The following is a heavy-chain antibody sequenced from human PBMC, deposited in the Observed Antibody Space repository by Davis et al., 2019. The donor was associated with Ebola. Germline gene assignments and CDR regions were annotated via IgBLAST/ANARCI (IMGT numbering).Heavy chain of an antibody. CDR3: ARVASLVSATRGFDS. J-gene: IGHJ4*02. CDR1: GYSFTNYW. CDR2: IYPRDSDT. V-gene: IGHV5-51*01. D-gene: IGHD2-15*01. Sequence: GESLKISCKGSGYSFTNYWVAWVRQMPGKGLECIGVIYPRDSDTRYSPSFQGQVTISADKSISTAYLQWSSLKASDTAMYYCARVASLVSATRGFDSWGQGTLVTVSS.